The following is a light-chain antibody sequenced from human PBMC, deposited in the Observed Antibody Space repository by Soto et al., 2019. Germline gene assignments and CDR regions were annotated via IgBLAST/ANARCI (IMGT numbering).Light chain of an antibody. J-gene: IGKJ5*01. CDR1: QSVGDS. CDR3: QQYDNWHTIT. Sequence: EILLTQSPGTLSRSPGERATLSCGASQSVGDSLAWYQQKPGQAPRLLMYGASTRATNIPASFSGSGSGTEFTLTISSLKSEDFALYYCQQYDNWHTITFGQGTRLEI. CDR2: GAS. V-gene: IGKV3-15*01.